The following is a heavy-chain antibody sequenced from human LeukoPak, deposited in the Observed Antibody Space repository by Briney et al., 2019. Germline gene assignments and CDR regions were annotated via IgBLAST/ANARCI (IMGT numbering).Heavy chain of an antibody. Sequence: GGSLRLSCAASGFTFSSYGMHWVRQAPGRGLEWVAFIRYDGSNKYYADSVKGRFTISRDNSKNTLYLQMNSLGAEDTAVYYCAKGYYYDSSGYPLGYWGQGTLVTVSS. V-gene: IGHV3-30*02. CDR1: GFTFSSYG. CDR3: AKGYYYDSSGYPLGY. D-gene: IGHD3-22*01. J-gene: IGHJ4*02. CDR2: IRYDGSNK.